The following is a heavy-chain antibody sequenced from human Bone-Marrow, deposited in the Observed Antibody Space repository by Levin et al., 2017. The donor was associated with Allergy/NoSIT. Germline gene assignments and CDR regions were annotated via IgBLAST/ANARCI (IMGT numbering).Heavy chain of an antibody. CDR1: GGSISSSSYY. J-gene: IGHJ6*02. D-gene: IGHD6-13*01. Sequence: KTSETLSLTCTVSGGSISSSSYYWGWIRQPPGKGLEWIGSIYYSGSTYYNPSLKSRVTISVDTSKNQFSLKLSSVTAADTAVYYCARHQGSGSWYSPYYYYYGMDVWGQGTTVTVSS. CDR2: IYYSGST. V-gene: IGHV4-39*01. CDR3: ARHQGSGSWYSPYYYYYGMDV.